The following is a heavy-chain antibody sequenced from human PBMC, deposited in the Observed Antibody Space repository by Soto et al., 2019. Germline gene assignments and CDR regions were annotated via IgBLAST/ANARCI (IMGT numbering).Heavy chain of an antibody. D-gene: IGHD2-15*01. Sequence: EVQLLESGGGLIQPGGSLRLSCAASGFTFSSYAMSWVRQAPGKGLEWVSSISGSGGTTYYADSVKGRFTVSRDNAKNTLYLQMSSLRADDTAIYYCAKAHVGNIVVVVAATPGYWGQGTLVTVSS. CDR2: ISGSGGTT. CDR3: AKAHVGNIVVVVAATPGY. CDR1: GFTFSSYA. J-gene: IGHJ4*02. V-gene: IGHV3-23*01.